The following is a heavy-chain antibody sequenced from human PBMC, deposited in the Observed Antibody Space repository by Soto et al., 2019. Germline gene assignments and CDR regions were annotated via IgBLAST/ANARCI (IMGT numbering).Heavy chain of an antibody. V-gene: IGHV4-59*01. J-gene: IGHJ6*02. CDR2: IYYSGST. CDR3: ARDRYYDFWSGTTVYYYGMDV. D-gene: IGHD3-3*01. CDR1: GGSISSYY. Sequence: ETLSLTCTVSGGSISSYYWSWIRQPPGKGLEWIGYIYYSGSTNYNPSLKSRVTISVDTSKNQFSLKLSSVTAADTAVYYCARDRYYDFWSGTTVYYYGMDVWGQGTTVTRLL.